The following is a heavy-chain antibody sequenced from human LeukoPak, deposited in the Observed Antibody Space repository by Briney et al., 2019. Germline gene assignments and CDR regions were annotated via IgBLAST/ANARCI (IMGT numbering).Heavy chain of an antibody. CDR2: INHSGST. CDR1: GGSFSGYY. Sequence: PSETLSLTCAVYGGSFSGYYWSWIRQPPGKGLEWIGEINHSGSTNYNPSLKSRVTISVDTSKNQFSLKLSSVTAADTAVYYCANTQGGRWGQGTLVTVSS. J-gene: IGHJ4*02. V-gene: IGHV4-34*01. CDR3: ANTQGGR.